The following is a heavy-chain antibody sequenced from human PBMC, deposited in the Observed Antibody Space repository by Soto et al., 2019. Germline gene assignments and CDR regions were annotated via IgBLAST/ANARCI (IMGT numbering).Heavy chain of an antibody. CDR1: GGSISSGGYY. CDR3: ARQSIHLAELLFKGAFDI. J-gene: IGHJ3*02. V-gene: IGHV4-31*03. CDR2: IYYSGNT. D-gene: IGHD3-16*01. Sequence: QVQLQESGPGLVKPSQTLSLSCTVSGGSISSGGYYWSWIRQHPGKGLEWIGYIYYSGNTYYNPALQSRVTISVHTPKNHFSLQLSSVTAADTAVYYCARQSIHLAELLFKGAFDIWGKGTMVTVSS.